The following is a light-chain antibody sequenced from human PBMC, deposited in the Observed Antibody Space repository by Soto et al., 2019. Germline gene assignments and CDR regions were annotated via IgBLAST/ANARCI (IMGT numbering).Light chain of an antibody. CDR2: DAS. V-gene: IGKV3-11*01. Sequence: EIVLTQSPGTLSLSPGARATLSCRAGQSVSDYLAWYQQKPGQPPRLLFFDASNRVTGVRARFSAGGSGTDLTLIISNLEPEDFAVYYCQQRVNWPPTFGGRTKVDIK. CDR3: QQRVNWPPT. J-gene: IGKJ4*01. CDR1: QSVSDY.